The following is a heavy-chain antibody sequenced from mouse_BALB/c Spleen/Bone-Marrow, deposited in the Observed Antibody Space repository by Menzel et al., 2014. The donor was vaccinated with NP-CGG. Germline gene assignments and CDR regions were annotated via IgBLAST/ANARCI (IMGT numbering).Heavy chain of an antibody. V-gene: IGHV5-6-4*01. Sequence: EVQLQQSGGGLVKPGGSLKLSCAASGLPFSSHTMPWVRQTPEKRLEWVATISSGGSYTYYPGSVQGRFTISRDNAKNTLYLQMSSLNSEDTAMYYCTRDLYDGYYYYAMDYWGQGTSVTVSS. J-gene: IGHJ4*01. CDR2: ISSGGSYT. CDR3: TRDLYDGYYYYAMDY. CDR1: GLPFSSHT. D-gene: IGHD2-3*01.